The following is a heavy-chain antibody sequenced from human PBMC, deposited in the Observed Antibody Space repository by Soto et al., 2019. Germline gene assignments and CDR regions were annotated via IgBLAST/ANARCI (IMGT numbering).Heavy chain of an antibody. D-gene: IGHD3-10*01. CDR2: IIPNLGIA. CDR1: GGTFSSYT. Sequence: QVQLVQSGAEVKKPGSSVKVSCKASGGTFSSYTISWVRQAPGQGLEWMGRIIPNLGIANYAKKFQGRVTITADKSTSTAYMERSSLGSEDTAMYYCARDLAYYGSGSYGPHSYSGQGTLVIVS. J-gene: IGHJ4*02. V-gene: IGHV1-69*08. CDR3: ARDLAYYGSGSYGPHSY.